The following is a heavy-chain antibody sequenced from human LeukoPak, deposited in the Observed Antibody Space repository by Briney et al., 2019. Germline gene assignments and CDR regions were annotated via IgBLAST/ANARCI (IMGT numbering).Heavy chain of an antibody. Sequence: GGSLRLSCAASGFTFSDYYMSWVRQAPGKGLEWVSAISGSGGSTYYADSVKGRFTISRDNSKNTLYLQMNSLRAEDTAVYYCAKDLMRPLEGYFDYWGQGTLVTVSS. D-gene: IGHD3-16*01. CDR2: ISGSGGST. J-gene: IGHJ4*02. CDR1: GFTFSDYY. CDR3: AKDLMRPLEGYFDY. V-gene: IGHV3-23*01.